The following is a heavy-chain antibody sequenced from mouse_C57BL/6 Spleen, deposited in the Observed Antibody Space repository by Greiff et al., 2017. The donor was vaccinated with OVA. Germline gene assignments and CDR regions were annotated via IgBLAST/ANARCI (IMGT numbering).Heavy chain of an antibody. CDR2: IDPETGGT. CDR1: GYTFTDYE. D-gene: IGHD3-1*01. V-gene: IGHV1-15*01. CDR3: TRGPSLGPFAY. J-gene: IGHJ3*01. Sequence: QVHVKQSGAELVRPGASVTLSCKASGYTFTDYEMHWVKQTPVHGLEWIGAIDPETGGTAYNQKFKGKAILTADKSSSTAYMELRSLTSEDSAVYYCTRGPSLGPFAYWGQGTLVTVSA.